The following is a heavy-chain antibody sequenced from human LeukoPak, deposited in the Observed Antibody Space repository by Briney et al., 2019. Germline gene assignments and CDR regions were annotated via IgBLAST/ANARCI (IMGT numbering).Heavy chain of an antibody. CDR1: GFTFSSYA. D-gene: IGHD3-22*01. Sequence: GGSLRLSCAASGFTFSSYAMSWVRQAPAKGLEWVSGISGSGDNTYYADSVKGRFTISRDNSKNTLYVQVNSPGTEDTAAYYCAKGSYYDSSGSFYFDYWGQGTLVTVSS. V-gene: IGHV3-23*01. CDR3: AKGSYYDSSGSFYFDY. CDR2: ISGSGDNT. J-gene: IGHJ4*02.